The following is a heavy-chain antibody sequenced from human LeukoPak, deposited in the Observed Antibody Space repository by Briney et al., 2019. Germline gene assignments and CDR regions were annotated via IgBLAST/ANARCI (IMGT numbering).Heavy chain of an antibody. D-gene: IGHD3-22*01. CDR2: INHSGST. CDR3: ARDPTNLNYYDSSASGSHY. Sequence: SETLSLTCTASGGSISSYYWSWIRQPPGKGLEWIGEINHSGSTNYNPSLKSRVTISVDTSKNQFSLRLSSVTAADTAVYYCARDPTNLNYYDSSASGSHYWGQGTLVTVSS. J-gene: IGHJ4*02. CDR1: GGSISSYY. V-gene: IGHV4-34*01.